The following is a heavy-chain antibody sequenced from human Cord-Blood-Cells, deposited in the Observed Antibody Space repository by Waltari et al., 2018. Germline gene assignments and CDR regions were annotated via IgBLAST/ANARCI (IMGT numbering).Heavy chain of an antibody. Sequence: QVQLQQWGAGLLKPSETLSLTCAVYGGSFSGYYWSWIRQPPGKGLEWIGEINHSGRTNYNPSLKSRVTISVDTSKNQFSLKLSSVTAADTAVYYCARRPPPYSGSYYWFDPWGQGTLVTVSS. CDR2: INHSGRT. CDR3: ARRPPPYSGSYYWFDP. J-gene: IGHJ5*02. D-gene: IGHD1-26*01. V-gene: IGHV4-34*01. CDR1: GGSFSGYY.